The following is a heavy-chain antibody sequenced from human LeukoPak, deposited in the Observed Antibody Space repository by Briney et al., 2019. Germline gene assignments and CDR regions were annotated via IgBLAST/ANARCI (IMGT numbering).Heavy chain of an antibody. D-gene: IGHD3-10*01. CDR1: EFNFDNYD. CDR3: AKGPNFGSWRAVHY. J-gene: IGHJ4*02. V-gene: IGHV3-23*01. Sequence: PGGSLTLSCAASEFNFDNYDMSWVRQILEKGLEWVSSISSDGVTLYADSVKGRFTMSRDKSRKTVYLQMNSLRTDDTATYYCAKGPNFGSWRAVHYWGQGSLVTVSA. CDR2: ISSDGVT.